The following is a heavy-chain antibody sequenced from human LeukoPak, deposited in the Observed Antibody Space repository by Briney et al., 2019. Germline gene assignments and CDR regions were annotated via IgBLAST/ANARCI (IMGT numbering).Heavy chain of an antibody. D-gene: IGHD6-13*01. J-gene: IGHJ4*02. CDR1: GGSFSGYY. CDR2: IIPIVST. V-gene: IGHV4-34*12. Sequence: SETLYLTCAVYGGSFSGYYWSWIRQPPGQGLEWIGGIIPIVSTNYNPSLKSRVTISVDTSKNQFSLKLSSVTAADTAVYYCARDEYSSSWPYYFDYWGQGTPVTVSS. CDR3: ARDEYSSSWPYYFDY.